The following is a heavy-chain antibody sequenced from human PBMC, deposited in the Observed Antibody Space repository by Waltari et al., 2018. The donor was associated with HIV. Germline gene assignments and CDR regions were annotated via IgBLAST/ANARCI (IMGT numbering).Heavy chain of an antibody. D-gene: IGHD2-2*01. J-gene: IGHJ6*02. V-gene: IGHV5-51*01. CDR3: ARLGYCSSARCPSGYYYSYGMGV. Sequence: EVQLVQSGAEVKKPGESLKISCKGSGYNFTTYWIGWVRPLPGKGLEWMGIIYPVDSDTRYSPAFRGQVTISADKSMSTAYLQWSSLQASDTAIYYCARLGYCSSARCPSGYYYSYGMGVWGQGTTVTVSS. CDR2: IYPVDSDT. CDR1: GYNFTTYW.